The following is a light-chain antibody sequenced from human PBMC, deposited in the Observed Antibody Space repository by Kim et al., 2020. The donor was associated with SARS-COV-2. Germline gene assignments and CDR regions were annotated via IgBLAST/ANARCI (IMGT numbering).Light chain of an antibody. V-gene: IGKV3-11*01. J-gene: IGKJ4*01. Sequence: WSPGERASLSSRASQSVSSYLAWYQQKPGQAPRLLIYEASSRATGIPARFSGSGSGTDFTLTISSLEPEDFAVYYCQQRSNWPLTFGGGTKVEIK. CDR1: QSVSSY. CDR3: QQRSNWPLT. CDR2: EAS.